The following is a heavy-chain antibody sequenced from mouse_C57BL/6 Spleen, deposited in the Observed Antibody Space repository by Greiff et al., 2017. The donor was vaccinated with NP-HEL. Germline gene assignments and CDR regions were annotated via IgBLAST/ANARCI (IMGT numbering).Heavy chain of an antibody. CDR1: GYTFTDYE. CDR2: IAPETGGT. CDR3: TRPYSNYAAWFAY. D-gene: IGHD2-5*01. Sequence: VQLQQSGAELVRPGASVTLSCKASGYTFTDYEMHWVKQTPVHGLEWIGAIAPETGGTAYNQKFKGKAILTADKSSSTAYMELRSLTSEDSAVYYCTRPYSNYAAWFAYWGQGTLVTVSA. V-gene: IGHV1-15*01. J-gene: IGHJ3*01.